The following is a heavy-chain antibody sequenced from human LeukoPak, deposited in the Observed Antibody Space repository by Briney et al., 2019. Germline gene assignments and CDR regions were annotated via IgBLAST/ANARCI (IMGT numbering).Heavy chain of an antibody. J-gene: IGHJ4*02. CDR3: GRETAGAAARLFDY. Sequence: PGGSLRLSCAASGFTFSSYSMNWVRQAPGKGLEWVSSISSSSSYIYYADSVKGRFTISRDNAKNSLYLQMNSLRAEDTAVYYCGRETAGAAARLFDYWGQGTLVTVSS. V-gene: IGHV3-21*01. CDR1: GFTFSSYS. CDR2: ISSSSSYI. D-gene: IGHD6-13*01.